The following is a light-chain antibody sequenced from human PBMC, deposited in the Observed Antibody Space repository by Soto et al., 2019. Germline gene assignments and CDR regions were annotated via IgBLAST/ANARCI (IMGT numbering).Light chain of an antibody. V-gene: IGLV4-69*01. CDR1: SGHSSYA. J-gene: IGLJ1*01. Sequence: QPVLTQSPSASASLGAWVKLTCTLSSGHSSYAIAWHQQQPEKGPRYLMKLNSDGSHSKGDGIPDRFSGSSSGAERYLIISSLQSEDEADYYCQTWGTGIHVFGTGTKLTVL. CDR3: QTWGTGIHV. CDR2: LNSDGSH.